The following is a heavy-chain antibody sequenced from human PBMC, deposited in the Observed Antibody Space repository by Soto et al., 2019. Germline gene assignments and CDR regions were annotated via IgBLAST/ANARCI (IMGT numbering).Heavy chain of an antibody. D-gene: IGHD5-18*01. CDR1: GGTFSSYT. J-gene: IGHJ3*02. CDR2: IIPILGIA. CDR3: ARGKMVTDAFDI. Sequence: QVQLVQSGAAVKKPGSSVKVSCKASGGTFSSYTISWVRQAPGQGLEWMGRIIPILGIANYAQKFQGRVTITADKSTSTAYMELSSLRSEDTAVYYCARGKMVTDAFDIWGQGTMVTVSS. V-gene: IGHV1-69*02.